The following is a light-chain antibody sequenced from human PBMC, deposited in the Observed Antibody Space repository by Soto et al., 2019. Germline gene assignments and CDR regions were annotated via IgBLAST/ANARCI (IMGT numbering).Light chain of an antibody. CDR2: VNN. CDR3: QSYDSSLSGRV. CDR1: SSNIGADYD. V-gene: IGLV1-40*01. Sequence: QSVLTQSPSVSGAPGQRVTISCTGSSSNIGADYDVHWYQQLPGTAPKLLIHVNNNRPSGVPDRFSGSKSGSSASLAITGLQAEDEADYYCQSYDSSLSGRVFGGGTQLTVL. J-gene: IGLJ3*02.